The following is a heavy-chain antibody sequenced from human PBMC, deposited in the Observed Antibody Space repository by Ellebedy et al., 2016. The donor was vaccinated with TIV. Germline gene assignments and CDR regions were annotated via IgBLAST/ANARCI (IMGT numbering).Heavy chain of an antibody. CDR1: GFTFTQYW. V-gene: IGHV3-74*01. D-gene: IGHD6-19*01. CDR3: ARAGSSGWEAYFDL. Sequence: GESLKISCAASGFTFTQYWLHWVRQAPGKGPGWVSRINSDGSSTTYEDSVKGRFTISRDNGKNTLYLQMNRLRAEDTAVYYCARAGSSGWEAYFDLWGRGTLVTVSS. J-gene: IGHJ2*01. CDR2: INSDGSST.